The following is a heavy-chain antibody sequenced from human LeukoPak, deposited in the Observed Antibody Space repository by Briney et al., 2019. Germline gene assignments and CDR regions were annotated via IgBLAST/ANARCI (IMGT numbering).Heavy chain of an antibody. D-gene: IGHD6-19*01. Sequence: PGGSLRLSCAASGFTFSSYAMSWVRQAPGKGLEWVSAISGSGGSTYYADSVKGRFTISRDNSKNTLYLQMNSLRAEDTAVYYCAKIGRRGSSGWYGFDYWGQGTLVTVSS. CDR2: ISGSGGST. CDR3: AKIGRRGSSGWYGFDY. CDR1: GFTFSSYA. V-gene: IGHV3-23*01. J-gene: IGHJ4*02.